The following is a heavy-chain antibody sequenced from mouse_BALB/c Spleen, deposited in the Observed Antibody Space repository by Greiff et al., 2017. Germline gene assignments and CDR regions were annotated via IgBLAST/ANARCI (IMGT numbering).Heavy chain of an antibody. CDR2: ISYSGST. CDR1: GYSITSDYA. J-gene: IGHJ4*01. CDR3: ARRAASYYYAMDY. V-gene: IGHV3-2*02. D-gene: IGHD1-2*01. Sequence: DVHLVESGPGLVKPSQSLSLTCTVTGYSITSDYAWNWIRQFPGNKLEWMGYISYSGSTSYNPSLKSRISITRDTSKNQFFLQLNSVTTEDTATYYCARRAASYYYAMDYWGQGTSVTVSS.